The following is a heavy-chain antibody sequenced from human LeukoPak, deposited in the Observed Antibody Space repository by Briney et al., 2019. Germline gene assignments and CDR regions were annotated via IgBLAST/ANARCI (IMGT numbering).Heavy chain of an antibody. Sequence: QTGGSLRLSCEGSGFTFSNYWMGWVRQAPGKGLQWVANIKTDGSEKYYVDSEKGRFTISRDNAKNSLYLQMNSLRAEDTAVYYCARDSDYYYYGMDVWGQGTTVTVSS. CDR3: ARDSDYYYYGMDV. J-gene: IGHJ6*02. V-gene: IGHV3-7*01. CDR2: IKTDGSEK. CDR1: GFTFSNYW.